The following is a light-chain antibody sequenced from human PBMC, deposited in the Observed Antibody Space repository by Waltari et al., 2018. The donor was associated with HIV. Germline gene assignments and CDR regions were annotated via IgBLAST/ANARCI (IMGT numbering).Light chain of an antibody. CDR3: GAWDSRLSAEV. Sequence: QSVLTQPPSVSAAPGQRVTISCSGSTSNIGTNYVCWYQQFPGTAPKLLIDENNKRPSGIPDRFSGSNSGTSATLDITGLQTGDEADYYCGAWDSRLSAEVFGGGTKLTVL. V-gene: IGLV1-51*02. CDR1: TSNIGTNY. CDR2: ENN. J-gene: IGLJ2*01.